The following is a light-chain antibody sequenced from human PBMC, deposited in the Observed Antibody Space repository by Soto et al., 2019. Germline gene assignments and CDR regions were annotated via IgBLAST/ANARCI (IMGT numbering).Light chain of an antibody. J-gene: IGKJ5*01. Sequence: EIVLTQSPGTLSLSPGERATLSCRASQSVSSSYLAWYQQKPGQAPRLLIYGASSRATGIPDRFSGSGSGTDFTLTISRLEPEDFAVYYCQQYGSSPPITFGQWTRLEMK. CDR2: GAS. CDR3: QQYGSSPPIT. V-gene: IGKV3-20*01. CDR1: QSVSSSY.